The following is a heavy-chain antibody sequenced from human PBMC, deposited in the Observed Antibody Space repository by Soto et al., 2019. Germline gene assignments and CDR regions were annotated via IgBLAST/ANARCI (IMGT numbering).Heavy chain of an antibody. CDR1: GYGFAGFY. D-gene: IGHD2-2*01. J-gene: IGHJ6*02. V-gene: IGHV1-2*04. CDR3: ARDSFSEVVVSAAIHSGYDWVSYGMDV. Sequence: GASAKASWEACGYGFAGFYIDCVQQDPRQGLEWMGWINPNSGGTNYAQKFQGWVTMTRDTSISTAYMELSRLRSDDTAVYYCARDSFSEVVVSAAIHSGYDWVSYGMDVWGQGTTVSVSS. CDR2: INPNSGGT.